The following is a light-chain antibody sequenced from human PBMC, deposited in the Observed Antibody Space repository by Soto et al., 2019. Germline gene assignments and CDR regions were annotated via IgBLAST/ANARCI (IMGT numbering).Light chain of an antibody. CDR1: SSDVGATDY. Sequence: QSALTQPPSASGSPGQSVAISCTGTSSDVGATDYVSWYQQHSGKAPKLLLYEVNKRPSGVPDRFSGSKSGNTASLTVSALQADDEADYYCISHAGVSNVFGTGTKLTVL. CDR2: EVN. CDR3: ISHAGVSNV. J-gene: IGLJ1*01. V-gene: IGLV2-8*01.